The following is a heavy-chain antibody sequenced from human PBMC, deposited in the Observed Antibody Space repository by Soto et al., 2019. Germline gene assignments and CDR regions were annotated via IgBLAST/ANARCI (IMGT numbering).Heavy chain of an antibody. V-gene: IGHV1-8*01. CDR3: ARGGKVWLLTGA. CDR2: MNPNSGNT. J-gene: IGHJ4*02. D-gene: IGHD7-27*01. CDR1: GYTFTSYD. Sequence: QVQLVQSGAEVKKPGASVKVSCKASGYTFTSYDINWVRQATGQGLEWMGWMNPNSGNTGYAQKFQGRVTMTRNTSISTAYMERGSLRSEDTAGYYCARGGKVWLLTGAWGQGTLVTVSS.